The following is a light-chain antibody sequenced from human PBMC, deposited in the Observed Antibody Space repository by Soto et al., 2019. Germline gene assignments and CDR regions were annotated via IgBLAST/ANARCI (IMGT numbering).Light chain of an antibody. CDR2: TNN. Sequence: QSVLTQPPSASGTPGQRVTISCSGGSSNIGSHTVSWYQQLPGTAPTLLMYTNNQRPSGVPDRFSGSKSGTSASLAISGLQSEDEADYYCATRDDSLNGWVFGGGTKLTVL. CDR3: ATRDDSLNGWV. V-gene: IGLV1-44*01. J-gene: IGLJ3*02. CDR1: SSNIGSHT.